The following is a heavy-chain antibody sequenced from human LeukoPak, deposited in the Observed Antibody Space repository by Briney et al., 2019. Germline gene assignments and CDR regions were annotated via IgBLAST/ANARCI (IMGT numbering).Heavy chain of an antibody. J-gene: IGHJ6*02. D-gene: IGHD6-6*01. CDR3: ARPSQASSSNTNYYYYGMDV. V-gene: IGHV1-8*01. CDR2: MNHNSGNT. CDR1: GYTFTSYD. Sequence: ASVKVACKASGYTFTSYDINWVRQATGQALEWMGWMNHNSGNTGYAQKFQGRVTMTRNTSISTAYMELSSLRSEDTAVYYCARPSQASSSNTNYYYYGMDVWGQGTTVTVSS.